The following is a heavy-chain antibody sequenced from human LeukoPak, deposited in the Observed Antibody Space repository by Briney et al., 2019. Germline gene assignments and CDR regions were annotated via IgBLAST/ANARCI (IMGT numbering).Heavy chain of an antibody. J-gene: IGHJ6*03. Sequence: SETLSLTCAVYGGSFSGYYWSWIRQPPGKGLEWIGYIYYSGSTNYNPSLKSRVTISVDTSKNQFSLKLSSVTAADTAVYYCACQVGSDWYYYYMDVWGKGTTVTVSS. CDR1: GGSFSGYY. D-gene: IGHD2-21*02. V-gene: IGHV4-59*01. CDR2: IYYSGST. CDR3: ACQVGSDWYYYYMDV.